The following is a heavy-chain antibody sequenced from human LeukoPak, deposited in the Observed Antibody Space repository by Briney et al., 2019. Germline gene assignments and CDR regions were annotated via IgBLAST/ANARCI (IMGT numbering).Heavy chain of an antibody. Sequence: PGGSLRLSCAASGFTFDDYAMHWVRQVPGKGLEWVSFISWDGGSTYYADSVKGRFTISRDNSKNSLYLQMNSLRAEDTAVYYCARAAYSSTWYSRYFDLWGRGTLVTVSS. CDR3: ARAAYSSTWYSRYFDL. CDR1: GFTFDDYA. V-gene: IGHV3-43D*03. J-gene: IGHJ2*01. CDR2: ISWDGGST. D-gene: IGHD6-13*01.